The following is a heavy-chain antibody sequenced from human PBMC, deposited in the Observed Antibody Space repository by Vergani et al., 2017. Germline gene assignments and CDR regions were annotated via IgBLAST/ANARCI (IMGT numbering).Heavy chain of an antibody. CDR3: ARRRYPPAAAFDI. D-gene: IGHD1-1*01. V-gene: IGHV5-51*01. CDR2: IYPVYSDT. Sequence: EVQLVQSGAEVKKPGESLKISCKVSGYSFTSYRIGWVRQMPGKCLEWLGIIYPVYSDTRYSPSFQGQVTISADTSISTAYLQWSSLKASDTAMYYCARRRYPPAAAFDIWGQGTMVTVAS. CDR1: GYSFTSYR. J-gene: IGHJ3*02.